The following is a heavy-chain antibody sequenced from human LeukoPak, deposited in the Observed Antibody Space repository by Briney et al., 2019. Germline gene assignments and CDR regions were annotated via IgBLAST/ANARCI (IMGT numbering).Heavy chain of an antibody. J-gene: IGHJ4*02. CDR1: GYTFTSYG. D-gene: IGHD3-3*01. CDR3: ARPRGYDFWSGYYTGKYFFDY. Sequence: GASVKVSCKASGYTFTSYGISWLRQAPGQGLEWMGWISDYNGNTNYAQKLQGRVTMTTDTSTSTAYMELRSLRSDDTAVYYCARPRGYDFWSGYYTGKYFFDYWGQGTLVTVSS. V-gene: IGHV1-18*01. CDR2: ISDYNGNT.